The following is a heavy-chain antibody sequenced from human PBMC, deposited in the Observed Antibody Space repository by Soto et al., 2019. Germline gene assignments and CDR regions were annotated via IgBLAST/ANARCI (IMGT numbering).Heavy chain of an antibody. CDR2: IIPILGIA. CDR3: ARDGVATLPYYYGMDV. D-gene: IGHD5-12*01. V-gene: IGHV1-69*08. CDR1: GGTFSSYT. J-gene: IGHJ6*02. Sequence: QVQLVQSGAEVKKPGSSVKVSCKASGGTFSSYTISWVRQAPGQGLEWMGRIIPILGIANYAQKFQGRVTITADKSTSTAYMELSSLRSEDTAVYYCARDGVATLPYYYGMDVWGQGTTVTVSS.